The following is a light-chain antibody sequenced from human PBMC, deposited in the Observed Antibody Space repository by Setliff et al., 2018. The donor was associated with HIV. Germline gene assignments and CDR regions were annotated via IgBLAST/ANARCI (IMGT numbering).Light chain of an antibody. Sequence: QSVLTQPASVSGSPGQSISISCAGTNGDVGRYNLVSWYQQQPGKTPKLMIYQSSKRPSGFSNRFSGSKSGNTASLTISGLQAEDEADYYCCSNTGSNTYVFGTGTKVTVL. CDR2: QSS. V-gene: IGLV2-23*01. CDR1: NGDVGRYNL. J-gene: IGLJ1*01. CDR3: CSNTGSNTYV.